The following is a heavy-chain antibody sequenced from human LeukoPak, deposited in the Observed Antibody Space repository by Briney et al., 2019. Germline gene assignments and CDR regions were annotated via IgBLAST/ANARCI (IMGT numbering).Heavy chain of an antibody. CDR1: GFTFSSYG. Sequence: GGSLRLSCAASGFTFSSYGMHWVRQAPGKGLEWVAVISYDGSNKYYADSVKGRFTISRDNSKNTLYLQMNSLRAEDTAVYYCAKDHVEGDSYGYPGYWGQGTLVTVSS. CDR3: AKDHVEGDSYGYPGY. J-gene: IGHJ4*02. CDR2: ISYDGSNK. D-gene: IGHD5-18*01. V-gene: IGHV3-30*18.